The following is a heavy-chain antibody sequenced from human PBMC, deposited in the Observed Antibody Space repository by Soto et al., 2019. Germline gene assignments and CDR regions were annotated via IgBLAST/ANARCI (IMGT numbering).Heavy chain of an antibody. CDR2: IYYSGST. Sequence: QVQLQESGPGLVKPSETLSLTCTVSGGSISSYYWSWIRQPPGKGLEWIGYIYYSGSTNYNPSLKSRVTISVDTSKNQFSLKLSSVTAADTAVYYCARAGILYLSWFDPGGQGTLVTVSS. V-gene: IGHV4-59*01. CDR3: ARAGILYLSWFDP. CDR1: GGSISSYY. J-gene: IGHJ5*02. D-gene: IGHD2-8*01.